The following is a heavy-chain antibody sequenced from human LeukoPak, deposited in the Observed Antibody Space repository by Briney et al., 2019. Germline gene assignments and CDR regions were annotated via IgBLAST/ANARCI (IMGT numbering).Heavy chain of an antibody. D-gene: IGHD1-26*01. CDR3: AKDRTVGASYWYFDL. V-gene: IGHV3-53*01. J-gene: IGHJ2*01. CDR2: IYTGGNT. CDR1: GFTVDSNY. Sequence: GGSLRLSCAASGFTVDSNYLSWVRQAPGKGLEWVSTIYTGGNTYYADSVKGRFTISRDSSKNTLFLHMNTLRAEDTAIYYCAKDRTVGASYWYFDLWGRGTLVTVSS.